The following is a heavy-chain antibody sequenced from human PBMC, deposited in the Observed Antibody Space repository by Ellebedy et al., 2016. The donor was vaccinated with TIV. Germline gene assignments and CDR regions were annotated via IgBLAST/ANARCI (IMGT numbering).Heavy chain of an antibody. Sequence: MPSETLSLTCTVSGGSMSLSYWSWIRQSPGRGLEWIGSIYYSGNTDYNPSLKSRVTISVEPSKNQFSLSLSSVTAADTALYYCARNLRGEAAADPYHFDFWGQGILVTVSS. V-gene: IGHV4-59*01. D-gene: IGHD6-13*01. CDR2: IYYSGNT. J-gene: IGHJ4*02. CDR1: GGSMSLSY. CDR3: ARNLRGEAAADPYHFDF.